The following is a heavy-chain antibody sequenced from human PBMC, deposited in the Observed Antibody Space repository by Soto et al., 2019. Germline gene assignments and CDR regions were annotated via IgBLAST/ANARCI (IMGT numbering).Heavy chain of an antibody. CDR2: ISVIGDYT. J-gene: IGHJ6*02. CDR1: GFTFSSYS. D-gene: IGHD4-4*01. Sequence: GGSLRLSCEGSGFTFSSYSINWVRQAPGKGLEWVSSISVIGDYTFYADSVKGRFTISRDNAKNSLFLQMDSLRAEDTAVYFCARDSKNRQDGMDVWGQRTTVTVS. CDR3: ARDSKNRQDGMDV. V-gene: IGHV3-21*01.